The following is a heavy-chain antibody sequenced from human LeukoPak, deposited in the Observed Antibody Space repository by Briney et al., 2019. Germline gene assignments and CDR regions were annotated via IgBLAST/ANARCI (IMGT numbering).Heavy chain of an antibody. CDR1: GGSISSYY. J-gene: IGHJ4*02. CDR2: IYYSGST. V-gene: IGHV4-59*01. CDR3: ARDRSAAPADY. D-gene: IGHD6-13*01. Sequence: SETLSLTCTVSGGSISSYYWSWIRQPPGKGLEWIGYIYYSGSTNYNPSLRSRVTISIDMSKNQFSLKLTSVTAADTAVYYCARDRSAAPADYWGQGTLVTVSS.